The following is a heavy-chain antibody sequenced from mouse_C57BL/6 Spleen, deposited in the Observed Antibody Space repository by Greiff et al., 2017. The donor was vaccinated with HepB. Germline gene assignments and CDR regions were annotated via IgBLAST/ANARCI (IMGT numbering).Heavy chain of an antibody. CDR1: GYAFSSSW. J-gene: IGHJ3*01. D-gene: IGHD1-1*01. V-gene: IGHV1-82*01. CDR3: ARESDDYGSSHFAD. Sequence: QVQLKESGPELVKPGASVKISCKASGYAFSSSWMNWVKQRPGKGLEWIGRIYPGDGDTNYNGKFKGKATLTADKSSSTAYMQLSSLTSEDSAVYFCARESDDYGSSHFADWGQGTLVTVSA. CDR2: IYPGDGDT.